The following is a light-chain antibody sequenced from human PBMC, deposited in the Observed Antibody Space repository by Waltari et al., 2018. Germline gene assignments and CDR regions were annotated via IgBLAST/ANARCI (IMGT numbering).Light chain of an antibody. Sequence: EIVMTQSPATLSVSPGPLLPPSCKTSQSVSLPLAWYQLKPGQAPRLLIFGASTRATGLPARFSGSGSETEFTLTISSLQSEDLAVYYCQHYNNWPPTFGQGTKVEIK. CDR3: QHYNNWPPT. CDR1: QSVSLP. J-gene: IGKJ1*01. V-gene: IGKV3-15*01. CDR2: GAS.